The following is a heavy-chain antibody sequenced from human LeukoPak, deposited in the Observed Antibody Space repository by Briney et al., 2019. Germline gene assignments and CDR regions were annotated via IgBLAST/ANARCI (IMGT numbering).Heavy chain of an antibody. Sequence: SETLSPTCAVSDDSFSSHCWTWIRQPPGKGLEWIGYISYIGSTNYNPSLKSRVTISIDTSKNQFSLKLRSVTAADTAVYYCARDLVTVTKGFDIWGQGTMVSVSS. V-gene: IGHV4-59*11. J-gene: IGHJ3*02. CDR3: ARDLVTVTKGFDI. CDR2: ISYIGST. CDR1: DDSFSSHC. D-gene: IGHD4-17*01.